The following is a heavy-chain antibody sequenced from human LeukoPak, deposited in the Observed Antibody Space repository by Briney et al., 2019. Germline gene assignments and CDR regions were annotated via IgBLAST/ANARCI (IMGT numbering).Heavy chain of an antibody. D-gene: IGHD3-10*01. Sequence: SQTLSLTCAISGDSVSSNSAAWNWIRQSPSRGLEWLGRTYYRSKWYNDYAVSVRSRITINPDTSKNQFSLQLNSVTPEDTAVYYCARESTYYYGSGTFDYWGQGTLVTVSS. CDR3: ARESTYYYGSGTFDY. V-gene: IGHV6-1*01. CDR1: GDSVSSNSAA. CDR2: TYYRSKWYN. J-gene: IGHJ4*02.